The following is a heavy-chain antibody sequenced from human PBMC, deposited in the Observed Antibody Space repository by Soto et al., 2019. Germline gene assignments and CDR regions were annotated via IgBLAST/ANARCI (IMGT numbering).Heavy chain of an antibody. CDR3: ATIVGANDY. Sequence: PSVTLSLSCTVSGGSIYTYSWTWLRQPAGKGLEWIGHIYSSGSANYNPSLKSRVSMSVDTSKNQFSLKLNSVTAADTAVYYCATIVGANDYWGQGALVTVSS. J-gene: IGHJ4*02. CDR2: IYSSGSA. V-gene: IGHV4-4*07. CDR1: GGSIYTYS. D-gene: IGHD1-26*01.